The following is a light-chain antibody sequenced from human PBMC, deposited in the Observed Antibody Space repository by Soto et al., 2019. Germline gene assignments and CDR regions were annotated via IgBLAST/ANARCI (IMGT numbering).Light chain of an antibody. J-gene: IGKJ1*01. CDR2: GAS. CDR3: QQYNNWPPRGT. Sequence: EIVLTQSPATLSVSPGERATLSCRASQGVSSNLAWYQQKPGQGPRLLIYGASTRATGIPARFSGSGSGTEFPLNISSLQPEDFALYYCQQYNNWPPRGTFGQGTKVEFK. V-gene: IGKV3-15*01. CDR1: QGVSSN.